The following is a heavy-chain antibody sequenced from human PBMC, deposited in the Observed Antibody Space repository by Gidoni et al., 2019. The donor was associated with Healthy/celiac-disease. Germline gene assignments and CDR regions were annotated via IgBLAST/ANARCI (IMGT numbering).Heavy chain of an antibody. J-gene: IGHJ3*02. V-gene: IGHV4-59*01. CDR3: ARDTRGQGRDYVRAFDI. Sequence: QPPGKGLEWIGYIYYSGSTNYNPSLKSRVTISVDTSKNQFSLKLSSVTAADTAVYYCARDTRGQGRDYVRAFDIWGQGTMVTVSS. CDR2: IYYSGST. D-gene: IGHD3-10*02.